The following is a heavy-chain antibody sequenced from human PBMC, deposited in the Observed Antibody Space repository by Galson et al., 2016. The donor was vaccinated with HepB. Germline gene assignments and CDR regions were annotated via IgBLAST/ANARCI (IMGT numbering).Heavy chain of an antibody. CDR2: ISQDGRT. CDR1: GGFINAGGYS. CDR3: ARESTSADVYFDN. D-gene: IGHD2-2*01. J-gene: IGHJ4*02. V-gene: IGHV4-30-2*01. Sequence: TLSLTCAISGGFINAGGYSWTWIRQPPGKGLEWIGFISQDGRTDYNPSLRSRVTISLDRSNNRFSLNLTSVTAADTAMYYCARESTSADVYFDNWGRGTPVTVTS.